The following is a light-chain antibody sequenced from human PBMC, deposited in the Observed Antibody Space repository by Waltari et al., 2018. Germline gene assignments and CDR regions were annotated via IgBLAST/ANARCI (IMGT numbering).Light chain of an antibody. V-gene: IGLV2-23*02. J-gene: IGLJ1*01. CDR1: SSDVGSYNL. Sequence: QSALTQPASVSGSPGQSITISCTGTSSDVGSYNLVSWYQQHPGKAPKLMIYAVSKRPSGVSNRFSGSKSGKTASLTISGLQAEDEADYYCCSSAGSSTYVFGTGTKVTVL. CDR2: AVS. CDR3: CSSAGSSTYV.